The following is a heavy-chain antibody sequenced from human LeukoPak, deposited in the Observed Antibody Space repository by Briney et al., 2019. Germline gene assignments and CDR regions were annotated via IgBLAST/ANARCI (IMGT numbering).Heavy chain of an antibody. CDR3: ARDGTAPGLYFNL. CDR1: GFTFSDFW. CDR2: INQNGGET. J-gene: IGHJ4*01. D-gene: IGHD6-13*01. V-gene: IGHV3-7*01. Sequence: AGGSLRLSYAVSGFTFSDFWMNWVRRFPGKGLEWVASINQNGGETSYVDSVKGRFTISRDNPKNSLYLQMSSLRAEDTAVYYCARDGTAPGLYFNLWGQGTLATVSS.